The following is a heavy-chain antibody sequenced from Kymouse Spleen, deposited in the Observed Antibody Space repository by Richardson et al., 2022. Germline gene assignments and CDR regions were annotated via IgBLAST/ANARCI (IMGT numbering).Heavy chain of an antibody. CDR2: IYYSGST. J-gene: IGHJ6*02. CDR3: ARDPYYDILTGWGMDV. D-gene: IGHD3-9*01. CDR1: GGSISSSSYY. Sequence: QLQLQESGPGLVKPSETLSLTCTVSGGSISSSSYYWGWIRQPPGKGLEWIGSIYYSGSTYYNPSLKSRVTISVDTSKNQFSLKLSSVTAADTAVYYCARDPYYDILTGWGMDVWGQGTTVTVSS. V-gene: IGHV4-39*01.